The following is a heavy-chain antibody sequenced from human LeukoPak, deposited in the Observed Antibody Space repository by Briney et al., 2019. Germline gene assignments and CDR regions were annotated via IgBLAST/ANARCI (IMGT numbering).Heavy chain of an antibody. Sequence: GGTLRLSCAASGFTFSTYAMSWVRQAPGKGLEWVSAISGSGGSTYYADSVKGRFTISRDNSKNTLYLQMNSLRAEDTAVYYCAKCVWFGELPHDAFDMWGQGTMVTVSS. CDR1: GFTFSTYA. CDR3: AKCVWFGELPHDAFDM. D-gene: IGHD3-10*01. CDR2: ISGSGGST. V-gene: IGHV3-23*01. J-gene: IGHJ3*02.